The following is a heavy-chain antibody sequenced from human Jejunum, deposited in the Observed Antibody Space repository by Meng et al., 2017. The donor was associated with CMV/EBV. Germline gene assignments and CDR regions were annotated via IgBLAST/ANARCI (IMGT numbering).Heavy chain of an antibody. D-gene: IGHD3-16*01. V-gene: IGHV3-13*01. CDR1: GFTVSTCD. J-gene: IGHJ3*02. CDR2: IGTVGDT. Sequence: CAASGFTVSTCDMHWVRQATGKGLEWVSGIGTVGDTYYPDSVKGRFTISREHAKNSLYLQMNSLRAGDTAVYYCARDGGLGAFDIWGQGTMVTVSS. CDR3: ARDGGLGAFDI.